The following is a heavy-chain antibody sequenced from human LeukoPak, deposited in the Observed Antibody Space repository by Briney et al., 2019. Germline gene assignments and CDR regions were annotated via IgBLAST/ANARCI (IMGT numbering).Heavy chain of an antibody. Sequence: PGGSLRLSCEASGFTFSSYWMSWVRQAPGKGLEWVANIKQDESEKYYVDSVRGRFTISRDNAKNSLYLQMNSLRADDTAVYYCAKTQGYYDAWGQGALVTVSS. CDR2: IKQDESEK. D-gene: IGHD2-15*01. CDR1: GFTFSSYW. CDR3: AKTQGYYDA. V-gene: IGHV3-7*03. J-gene: IGHJ5*02.